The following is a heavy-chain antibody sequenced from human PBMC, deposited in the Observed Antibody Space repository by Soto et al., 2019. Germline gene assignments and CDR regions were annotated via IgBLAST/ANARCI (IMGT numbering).Heavy chain of an antibody. CDR3: ARDIRGYSRAFDY. CDR1: GGSVSSASYY. D-gene: IGHD5-18*01. J-gene: IGHJ4*02. CDR2: IYYTGST. Sequence: NPSETLSLTCTVSGGSVSSASYYWTCIRQSPGKGPEWIGYIYYTGSTNYNPSLKSRVTISVDTSKNLFSLKLTSVTAADTAVYYCARDIRGYSRAFDYWGQGNMVTVSS. V-gene: IGHV4-61*01.